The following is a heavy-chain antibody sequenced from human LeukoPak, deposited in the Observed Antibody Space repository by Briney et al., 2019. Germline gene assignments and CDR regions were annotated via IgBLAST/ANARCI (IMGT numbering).Heavy chain of an antibody. CDR2: ISAYNGST. CDR3: ARDHFYCSSTTCYGETIDY. Sequence: ASVKVSCKASGYTFTNYGITWVRQAPGQGLEWMGWISAYNGSTNYAQKLQGRVTMTTDTSTSTAYMELRSLRSDDTAVFYCARDHFYCSSTTCYGETIDYWGQGTLVTVSS. J-gene: IGHJ4*02. V-gene: IGHV1-18*01. CDR1: GYTFTNYG. D-gene: IGHD2-2*01.